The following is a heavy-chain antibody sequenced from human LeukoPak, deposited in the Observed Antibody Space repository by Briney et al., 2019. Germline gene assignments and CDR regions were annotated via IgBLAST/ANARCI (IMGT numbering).Heavy chain of an antibody. V-gene: IGHV3-66*04. J-gene: IGHJ4*02. CDR1: GFTVNSNY. Sequence: GGSLRLSCAASGFTVNSNYMGWVRQAPGKGLEWVSVIYSDVSTYSADSVKVRFTLSRDSSKNTLYLQMSSLRAEDTAVYYCARRRATSWSFDSWGQGTLVTVSS. CDR3: ARRRATSWSFDS. CDR2: IYSDVST. D-gene: IGHD6-13*01.